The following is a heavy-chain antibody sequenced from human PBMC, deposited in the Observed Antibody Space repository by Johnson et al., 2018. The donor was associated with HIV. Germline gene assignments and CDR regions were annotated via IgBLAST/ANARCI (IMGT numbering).Heavy chain of an antibody. J-gene: IGHJ3*02. V-gene: IGHV3-9*01. CDR2: ISWNSGSI. CDR1: GFTVSSNY. D-gene: IGHD3-9*01. Sequence: DVQLVESGGGLIQPGGSLRLSCAASGFTVSSNYMTWVRQAPGKGLEWVSGISWNSGSIGYADSVKGRFTISRDNAKNSLYLQMNSLRAEDTALYYCAKNLDPAGAFDIWDQGTMVTVSS. CDR3: AKNLDPAGAFDI.